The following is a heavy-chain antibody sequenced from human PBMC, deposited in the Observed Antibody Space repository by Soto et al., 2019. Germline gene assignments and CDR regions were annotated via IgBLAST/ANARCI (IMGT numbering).Heavy chain of an antibody. CDR2: ITIGSTI. Sequence: QVQLVESGGGLVKPGGSLRLSCAASGFTFSDYYMSWIRQAPGKGLEWVAYITIGSTIYYADSVKGRFTISRDNAKNSLYVQMNSLRAEDTAVYYCAGVPYSSGWYDYDYGMDVCGQRATVNVS. CDR1: GFTFSDYY. CDR3: AGVPYSSGWYDYDYGMDV. V-gene: IGHV3-11*01. J-gene: IGHJ6*02. D-gene: IGHD6-19*01.